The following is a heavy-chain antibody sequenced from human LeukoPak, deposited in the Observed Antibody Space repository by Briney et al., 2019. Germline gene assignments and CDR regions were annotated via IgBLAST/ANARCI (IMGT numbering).Heavy chain of an antibody. CDR1: GGSFSGYY. J-gene: IGHJ4*02. Sequence: PSETLSLTCAVYGGSFSGYYWSWLRQPPGKGLEWIGEINHSGSTNYNPSLKSRVTISVDTSKNQFSLKLSSVTAADTAVYYCARGILGYCSSTSCYEVRFDDWGQGTLVTVSS. CDR2: INHSGST. D-gene: IGHD2-2*01. V-gene: IGHV4-34*01. CDR3: ARGILGYCSSTSCYEVRFDD.